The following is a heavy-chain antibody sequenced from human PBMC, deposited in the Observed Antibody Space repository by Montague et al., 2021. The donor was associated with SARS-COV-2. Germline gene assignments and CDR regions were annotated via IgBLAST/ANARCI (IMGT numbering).Heavy chain of an antibody. V-gene: IGHV4-34*01. Sequence: SETLSLTCAVYGGAFSDYKWTWSRRSPGKELEWLGQISHSGSANYNPSLKSRVTITVETAKTQLSLKLTSVNVADTAVDYCTRGAPGYWGQGTLVTVSS. CDR2: ISHSGSA. J-gene: IGHJ4*02. CDR1: GGAFSDYK. CDR3: TRGAPGY.